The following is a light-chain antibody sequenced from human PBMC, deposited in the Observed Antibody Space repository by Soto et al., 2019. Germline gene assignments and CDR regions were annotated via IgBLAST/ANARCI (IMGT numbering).Light chain of an antibody. Sequence: QSVLTQPASVSGSPGQSITISCTGTSSDVGGYNYVSWYQQHPGKAPKLMAYEVSNRPSGVSNRFSGSKSGNTASLTISGLKAEEEADYYCSSYTTTNIEIFGKRTQLTVL. V-gene: IGLV2-14*01. CDR2: EVS. CDR1: SSDVGGYNY. CDR3: SSYTTTNIEI. J-gene: IGLJ2*01.